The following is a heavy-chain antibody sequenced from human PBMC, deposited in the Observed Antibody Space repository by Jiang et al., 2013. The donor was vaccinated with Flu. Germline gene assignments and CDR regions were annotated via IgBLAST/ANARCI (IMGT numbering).Heavy chain of an antibody. CDR1: GYRFTSNW. CDR2: IYPGDSET. D-gene: IGHD3-22*01. V-gene: IGHV5-51*01. Sequence: GAEVKKPGEFLKISCQISGYRFTSNWIGWVRQMPGKGLEWMGVIYPGDSETTYGPSFEGQVTISVDKSISTAYLQWSSLKTSDTGIYYCARRRDYYDSSGYPGDRYFDLWGRGTLVTVSS. J-gene: IGHJ2*01. CDR3: ARRRDYYDSSGYPGDRYFDL.